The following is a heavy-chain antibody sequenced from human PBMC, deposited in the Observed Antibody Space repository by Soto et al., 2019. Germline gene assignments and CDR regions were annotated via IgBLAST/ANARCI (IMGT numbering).Heavy chain of an antibody. D-gene: IGHD6-13*01. V-gene: IGHV1-18*01. J-gene: IGHJ4*02. CDR1: GYTFTSYG. CDR3: ARAVAGPLFTGY. CDR2: ISAYNGNT. Sequence: QVQLVQSGAEVKKPGASVKVSCKASGYTFTSYGISWVRQAPGQGLEWMGWISAYNGNTNYAQKLQGRDTMTTDTSTRTANMALRSLRSDDTAVYYCARAVAGPLFTGYWGQGTLVTVSS.